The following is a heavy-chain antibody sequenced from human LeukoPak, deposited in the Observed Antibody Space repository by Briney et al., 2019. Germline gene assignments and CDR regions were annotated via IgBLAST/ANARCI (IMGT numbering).Heavy chain of an antibody. V-gene: IGHV4-34*01. J-gene: IGHJ4*02. CDR2: INHSGST. Sequence: ASETLSLTCAIYGGSFSGYYWSWIRQPPGKGLEWIGEINHSGSTNYNPSLKSRVTISVDTSKNQFSLKLSSVTAADTAVYYCARRGVSGSYYFDYWGQGTLVTVSS. CDR1: GGSFSGYY. D-gene: IGHD1-26*01. CDR3: ARRGVSGSYYFDY.